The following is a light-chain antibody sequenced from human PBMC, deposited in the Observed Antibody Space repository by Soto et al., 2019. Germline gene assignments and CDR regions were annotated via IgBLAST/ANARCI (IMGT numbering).Light chain of an antibody. Sequence: DIVMTQSPDSLAVSLGERATNNCKSSQSVLYSSNNKNYLAWYQQRPGQPPKLLIYWASTRESGVPDRFSGSGSGTDFTLTITSLQAGDVAVYYCQQYESTPPTFGQGTKLEIK. CDR3: QQYESTPPT. J-gene: IGKJ2*01. CDR1: QSVLYSSNNKNY. V-gene: IGKV4-1*01. CDR2: WAS.